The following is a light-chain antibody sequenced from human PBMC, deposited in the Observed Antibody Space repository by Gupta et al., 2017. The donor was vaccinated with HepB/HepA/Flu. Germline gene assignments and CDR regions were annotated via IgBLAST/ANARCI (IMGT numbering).Light chain of an antibody. CDR2: RNN. Sequence: QSVLTQPPSASGTPGQRVTTSCSGSSSNIGSNYVYWYQQLPGTAPKLLIYRNNQRPSGDPVPFTGSKSGTSASLAISGLRSEDEADYYCAAWDDSLSGYVFGTGTKVTVL. CDR3: AAWDDSLSGYV. J-gene: IGLJ1*01. V-gene: IGLV1-47*01. CDR1: SSNIGSNY.